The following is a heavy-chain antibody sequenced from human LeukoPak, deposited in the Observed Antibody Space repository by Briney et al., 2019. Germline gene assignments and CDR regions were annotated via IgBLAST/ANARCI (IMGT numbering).Heavy chain of an antibody. CDR2: INHSGST. CDR1: GGAFSGCY. J-gene: IGHJ6*02. Sequence: PSETLSLTCAVYGGAFSGCYWSWIRQPPGKGLEWIGEINHSGSTNYNPSLKSRVTTSVDTSKNQFSLKLSSVTAADTAVYYCATSNSGSYYYGMDVWGQGTTVTVSS. CDR3: ATSNSGSYYYGMDV. V-gene: IGHV4-34*01. D-gene: IGHD6-19*01.